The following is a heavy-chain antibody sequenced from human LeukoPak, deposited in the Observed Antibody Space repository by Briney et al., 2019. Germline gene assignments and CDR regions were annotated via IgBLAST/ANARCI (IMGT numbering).Heavy chain of an antibody. V-gene: IGHV3-48*04. CDR2: ISSSSSTI. D-gene: IGHD3-22*01. CDR1: GFTFSSYS. CDR3: ARDRAGSGLVVHDAFDI. Sequence: GGSLRLSCAASGFTFSSYSMNWVRQAPGKGLEWVSYISSSSSTIYYADSVKGRFTISRDNAKNSLYLQMNSLRAEDTAVYYCARDRAGSGLVVHDAFDIWGQGTMVTVSS. J-gene: IGHJ3*02.